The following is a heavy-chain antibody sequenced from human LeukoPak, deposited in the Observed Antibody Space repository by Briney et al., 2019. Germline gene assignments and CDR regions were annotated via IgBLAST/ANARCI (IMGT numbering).Heavy chain of an antibody. CDR1: GFTFSSYA. CDR2: ISYDENIK. V-gene: IGHV3-30*04. Sequence: PGGSLRLSCAASGFTFSSYAMHWVRQAPGKGLEWVAAISYDENIKNYADSVKGRLTISRDNSKNTLYLQMNSLRAEDTAVYYCASLGSRFDYWGQGTLVTVSS. J-gene: IGHJ4*02. CDR3: ASLGSRFDY. D-gene: IGHD1-26*01.